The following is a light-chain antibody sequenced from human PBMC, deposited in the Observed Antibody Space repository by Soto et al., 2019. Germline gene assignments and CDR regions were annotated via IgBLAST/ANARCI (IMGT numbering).Light chain of an antibody. CDR3: QQYGSSRIS. CDR1: QSVSSNS. Sequence: EVGLTQSPGTLSLSPGERATLSCRASQSVSSNSLAWYHQKFGQPPRLLIYGASSRATGIPDRFSGSGSGTDFTLTISRLEPEDFAVDYCQQYGSSRISFGQGTRLEIK. V-gene: IGKV3-20*01. J-gene: IGKJ5*01. CDR2: GAS.